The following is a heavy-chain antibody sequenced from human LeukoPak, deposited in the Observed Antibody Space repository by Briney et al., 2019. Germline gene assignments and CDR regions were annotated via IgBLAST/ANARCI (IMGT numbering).Heavy chain of an antibody. CDR3: ARDLHYYDSSGYYQY. V-gene: IGHV3-21*01. J-gene: IGHJ4*02. CDR2: ISENSKDI. D-gene: IGHD3-22*01. Sequence: KSGGSLRLSCVVSGFTISSHSINWVRQAPGKGLEWVSSISENSKDIFYVDSVKGRFTISRDNAKNSLYLQMNSLRAEDTAVYYCARDLHYYDSSGYYQYWGQGTLVTVSS. CDR1: GFTISSHS.